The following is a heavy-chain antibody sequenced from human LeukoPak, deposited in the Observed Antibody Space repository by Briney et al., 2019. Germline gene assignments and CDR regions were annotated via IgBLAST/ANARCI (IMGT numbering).Heavy chain of an antibody. CDR2: IYYSGST. Sequence: PSETLSLTCTVSGGSISSGDYSWSWVRQPPGKGLEWIGYIYYSGSTYYNPSLKSRVSISVDTSKNQFSLKLSSVTATDTAVYYCARGLDTTMVVGAGYWGQGILVTVSS. D-gene: IGHD5-18*01. CDR3: ARGLDTTMVVGAGY. V-gene: IGHV4-30-4*01. CDR1: GGSISSGDYS. J-gene: IGHJ4*02.